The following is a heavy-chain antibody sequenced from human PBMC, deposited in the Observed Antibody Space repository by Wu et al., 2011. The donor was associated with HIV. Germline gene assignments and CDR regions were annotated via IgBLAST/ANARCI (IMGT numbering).Heavy chain of an antibody. J-gene: IGHJ6*02. CDR1: GGTFSSYA. CDR2: IIPIFGTA. Sequence: QVQLVQSGAEVKKPGSSVKVSCKASGGTFSSYAISWVRQAPGQGLEWMGGIIPIFGTANYAQKFQGRVTITTDESTSTAYMELSSLRSEDTAVYYCARVRDGSGSYRYYGMDVWGQGTTVTVSS. D-gene: IGHD3-10*01. CDR3: ARVRDGSGSYRYYGMDV. V-gene: IGHV1-69*05.